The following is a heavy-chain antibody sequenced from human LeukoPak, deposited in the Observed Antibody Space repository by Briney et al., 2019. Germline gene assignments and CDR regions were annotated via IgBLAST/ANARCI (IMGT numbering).Heavy chain of an antibody. CDR1: GYTFTSYC. CDR2: INPSGGST. D-gene: IGHD2-2*01. CDR3: AREGGLYCSSTSCYYY. Sequence: ASVKVSCKASGYTFTSYCMHWVRQAPGQGLEWMGIINPSGGSTSYAQKFQGRVTMTRDTSTSTVYVELSSLRSEDTAVYYCAREGGLYCSSTSCYYYWGQGTLVTVSS. J-gene: IGHJ4*02. V-gene: IGHV1-46*01.